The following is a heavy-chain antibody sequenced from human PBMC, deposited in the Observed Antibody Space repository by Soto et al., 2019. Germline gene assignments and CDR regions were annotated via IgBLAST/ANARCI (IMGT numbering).Heavy chain of an antibody. V-gene: IGHV1-8*01. J-gene: IGHJ3*02. CDR3: ARERVHAFDI. Sequence: ASVKGSCNASGYTFTNNVVNWVRQAPGQGLEWMGWMNPNSGNTGYAQKFQGRVTMTRNTSISTAYMELSSLRSKDTAIYYCARERVHAFDIWGQGTMVTVSS. CDR1: GYTFTNNV. CDR2: MNPNSGNT.